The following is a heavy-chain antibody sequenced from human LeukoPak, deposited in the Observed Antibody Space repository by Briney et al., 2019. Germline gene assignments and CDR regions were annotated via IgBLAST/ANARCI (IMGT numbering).Heavy chain of an antibody. CDR2: INPNSGGT. D-gene: IGHD4-23*01. V-gene: IGHV1-2*02. Sequence: GASVKVSCKASGYTFTGYYIHWVRQAPGQGPEWMGWINPNSGGTNYAQKFQGRVTMTRDTSISTAYTELTRLTSDDTAVYYCARDSPLGGANIWFDRWGQGTLVTVSS. CDR1: GYTFTGYY. J-gene: IGHJ5*02. CDR3: ARDSPLGGANIWFDR.